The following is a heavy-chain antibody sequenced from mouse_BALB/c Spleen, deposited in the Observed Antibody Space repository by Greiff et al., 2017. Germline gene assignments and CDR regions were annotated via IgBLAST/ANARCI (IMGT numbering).Heavy chain of an antibody. CDR1: GFTFSSYT. CDR2: ISSGGSYT. V-gene: IGHV5-6-4*01. J-gene: IGHJ2*01. CDR3: TREGLRREGFDY. D-gene: IGHD2-4*01. Sequence: EVNLVESGGGLVKPGGSLKLSCAASGFTFSSYTMSWVRQTPEKRLEWVATISSGGSYTYYPDSVKGRFTISRDNAKNTLYLQMSSLKSEDTAMYYCTREGLRREGFDYWGQGTTLTVSS.